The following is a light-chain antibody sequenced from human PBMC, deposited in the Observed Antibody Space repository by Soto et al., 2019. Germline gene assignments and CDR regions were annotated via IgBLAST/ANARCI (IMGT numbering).Light chain of an antibody. V-gene: IGKV1-39*01. CDR2: GAS. CDR3: QQYGSSPYT. Sequence: DIQMTQSPSSLSASVGDRVTITCRASQSVRSHLNWFQQKPGKAPDLLIYGASTLQFGVPSRFSGSGSGTDFILTISRLEPEDFAVYYCQQYGSSPYTFGQGTKLEIK. CDR1: QSVRSH. J-gene: IGKJ2*01.